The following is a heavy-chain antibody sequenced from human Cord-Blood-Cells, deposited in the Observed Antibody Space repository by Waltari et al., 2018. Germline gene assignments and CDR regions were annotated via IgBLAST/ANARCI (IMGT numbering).Heavy chain of an antibody. CDR2: FDPEDGET. V-gene: IGHV1-24*01. CDR3: ATSTAPYYYDSSGYSAPFDY. CDR1: GYTLTALS. D-gene: IGHD3-22*01. Sequence: QVQLVQSGAEVKKPGASVKVSCKVSGYTLTALSMHWVRQPPAKGPGWMGGFDPEDGETIYAQKFQGRVTMTEDTSTDTAYMELSSLRSEDTAVYYCATSTAPYYYDSSGYSAPFDYWGQGTLVTVSS. J-gene: IGHJ4*02.